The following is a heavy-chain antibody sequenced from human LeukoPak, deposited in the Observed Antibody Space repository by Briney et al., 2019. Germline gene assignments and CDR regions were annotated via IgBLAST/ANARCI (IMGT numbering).Heavy chain of an antibody. D-gene: IGHD6-19*01. V-gene: IGHV3-23*01. CDR1: GFTFNGYA. Sequence: GGSLRLSCAASGFTFNGYAMYWVRQAPGKGLECVSGIFGSGGSAHYGDSVKGRFTISRDNSKNTVYLQMDSLRVEDTAVYYCGKTTTGYSSGRYPGWPVDYWGQGTLVTVSS. CDR3: GKTTTGYSSGRYPGWPVDY. CDR2: IFGSGGSA. J-gene: IGHJ4*02.